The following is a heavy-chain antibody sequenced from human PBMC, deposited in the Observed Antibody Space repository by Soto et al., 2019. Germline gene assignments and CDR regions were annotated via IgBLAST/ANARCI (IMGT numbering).Heavy chain of an antibody. CDR3: ARESSSSSWSYYYYGMDV. D-gene: IGHD6-13*01. Sequence: PGGSLRLSCAASGFTFSSYSMNWVRQAPGKGLEWVSYISSSSSTIYYADSVKGRFTISRDNAKNSLYLQMNSLRDEDTAVYYCARESSSSSWSYYYYGMDVWGQGTTVTVSS. V-gene: IGHV3-48*02. CDR2: ISSSSSTI. CDR1: GFTFSSYS. J-gene: IGHJ6*02.